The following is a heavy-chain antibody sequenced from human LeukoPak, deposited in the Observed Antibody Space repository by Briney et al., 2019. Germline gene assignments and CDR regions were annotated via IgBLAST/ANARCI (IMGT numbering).Heavy chain of an antibody. V-gene: IGHV1-46*01. CDR1: GYTFTSYY. D-gene: IGHD1-7*01. Sequence: ASVKVSCKASGYTFTSYYMHWVRQAPGQGLEWMGIINPSGGSTSYAQKFQGRVTMTRDTSKNQFSLKLSSVTAADTAVYHCARDNWNYGSSMDVWGQGTTVTVSS. CDR3: ARDNWNYGSSMDV. J-gene: IGHJ6*02. CDR2: INPSGGST.